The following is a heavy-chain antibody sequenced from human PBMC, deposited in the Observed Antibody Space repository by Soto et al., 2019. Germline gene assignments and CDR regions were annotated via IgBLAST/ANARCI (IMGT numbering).Heavy chain of an antibody. D-gene: IGHD2-2*01. V-gene: IGHV1-18*01. J-gene: IGHJ4*02. Sequence: ASVKVSCKASGYTFTSYAISWVRQAPGQGLEWMGWISPYDGDTYYALKLQGRVTMTTDTSTGTAYMELRSLRSDDTAVYYCARSYCSSTRCPKDREDSWGQGTLVTVSS. CDR1: GYTFTSYA. CDR2: ISPYDGDT. CDR3: ARSYCSSTRCPKDREDS.